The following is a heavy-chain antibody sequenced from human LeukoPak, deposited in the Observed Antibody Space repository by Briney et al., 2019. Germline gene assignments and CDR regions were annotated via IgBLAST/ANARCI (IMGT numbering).Heavy chain of an antibody. D-gene: IGHD3-22*01. CDR3: VREWAGYDSNYFDY. V-gene: IGHV3-30-3*01. J-gene: IGHJ4*02. Sequence: PGRSLRLSCAASGFTFSSYAMHWVRQAPGKGLEWVAVISYDGSNKSYADSVKGRFTISRDNSKNTLYLQMNSLRAEDTAVYYCVREWAGYDSNYFDYWGQGTLVTVSS. CDR2: ISYDGSNK. CDR1: GFTFSSYA.